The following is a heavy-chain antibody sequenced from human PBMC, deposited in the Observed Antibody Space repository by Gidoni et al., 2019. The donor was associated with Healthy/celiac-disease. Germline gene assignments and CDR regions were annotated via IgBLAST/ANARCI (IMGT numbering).Heavy chain of an antibody. Sequence: QVTLKESGPVLVKPTETLTLTCTVSGFSLSNARMGVSWIRQPPGKALEWLANIFSNDEKSYSTSLKSRLTISKDTSKSQVVLTMTNMDPVDTATYYCARIPFGPARGWYDYWGQGTLVTVSS. CDR1: GFSLSNARMG. CDR2: IFSNDEK. CDR3: ARIPFGPARGWYDY. J-gene: IGHJ4*02. V-gene: IGHV2-26*01. D-gene: IGHD6-19*01.